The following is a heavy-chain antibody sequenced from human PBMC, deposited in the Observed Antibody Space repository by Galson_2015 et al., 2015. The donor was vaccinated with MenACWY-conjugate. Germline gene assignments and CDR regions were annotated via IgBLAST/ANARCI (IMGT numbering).Heavy chain of an antibody. D-gene: IGHD2-2*01. V-gene: IGHV3-7*03. CDR2: IKGGGSAI. Sequence: SLRLSCAASGFTFGNYWMTWVRQAPGKGLEWVSNIKGGGSAIWYVDSVKGRFTISRDNARYSLYLQMNALRAEDTAVYYCASENTLNYAYPIGCCGR. CDR1: GFTFGNYW. J-gene: IGHJ2*01. CDR3: ASENTLNYAYPIGC.